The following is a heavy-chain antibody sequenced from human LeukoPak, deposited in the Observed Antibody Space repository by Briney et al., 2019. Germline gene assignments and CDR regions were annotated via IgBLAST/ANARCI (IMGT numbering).Heavy chain of an antibody. CDR2: IYHSGST. CDR1: GGSISSSNW. Sequence: SETLSLTCAVSGGSISSSNWWSWVRQPPRKGLEWIGEIYHSGSTNYNPSLKSRVTISVDKSKNQFSLKLSSVTAADTAVYYCARDHLAYCSGGSCYPWFDPWGQGTLVTVSS. J-gene: IGHJ5*02. D-gene: IGHD2-15*01. CDR3: ARDHLAYCSGGSCYPWFDP. V-gene: IGHV4-4*02.